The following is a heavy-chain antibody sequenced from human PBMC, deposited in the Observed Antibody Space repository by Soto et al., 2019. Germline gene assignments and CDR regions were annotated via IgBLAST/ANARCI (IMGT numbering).Heavy chain of an antibody. CDR3: ARVQDYDFWSGPKYYFDY. D-gene: IGHD3-3*01. CDR1: GYTFTSYG. V-gene: IGHV1-18*01. Sequence: QVQLVQSGAEVKKPGASVKVSCKASGYTFTSYGISWVRQAPGQGLEWMGWISAYNGNTNYAQKLQGRVTMTTDTSTSTAYMELRSLRSDDTAVYYCARVQDYDFWSGPKYYFDYWGQGTLVTVSS. J-gene: IGHJ4*02. CDR2: ISAYNGNT.